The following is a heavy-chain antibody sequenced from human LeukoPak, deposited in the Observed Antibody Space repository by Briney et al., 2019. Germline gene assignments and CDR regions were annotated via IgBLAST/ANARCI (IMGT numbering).Heavy chain of an antibody. J-gene: IGHJ4*02. V-gene: IGHV3-23*01. D-gene: IGHD3-22*01. Sequence: GGSLRLSCAASGFPFSSYGMNWVRQAPGQGLEWVSAITGSTRTTYYADSVKGRFTISRDNSKNTLYLQMNSLRAEDTAVYYCAKDRSSGYYFFDYWGQGTLVTVSS. CDR1: GFPFSSYG. CDR2: ITGSTRTT. CDR3: AKDRSSGYYFFDY.